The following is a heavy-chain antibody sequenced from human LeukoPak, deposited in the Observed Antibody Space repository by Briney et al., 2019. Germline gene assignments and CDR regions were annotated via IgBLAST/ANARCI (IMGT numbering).Heavy chain of an antibody. CDR1: GGSISSGSYY. J-gene: IGHJ4*02. V-gene: IGHV4-61*02. CDR3: ARDRESSSKGHFDY. D-gene: IGHD2-15*01. Sequence: SETLSLTCTVSGGSISSGSYYWSWIRQPAGKGLEWIGRIYTSGSTNYNPSLKSRVTISVDTSKNQFSLKLSSVTAADTAVYYCARDRESSSKGHFDYWGQGTLVTVSS. CDR2: IYTSGST.